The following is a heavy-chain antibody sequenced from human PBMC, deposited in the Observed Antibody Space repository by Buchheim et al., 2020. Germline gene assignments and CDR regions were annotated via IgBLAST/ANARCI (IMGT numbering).Heavy chain of an antibody. Sequence: QVQLVESGGGVVQPGRSLRLSCAASGFTFSSYAMHWVRQAPGKGLEWVAVISYDGSNKYYADSVKGRFTISRDNSKHTLYLQMNSLRAEDTAVYYCARDRTYHGSGSLYYYYGMDVWGQGTT. D-gene: IGHD3-10*01. V-gene: IGHV3-30*04. CDR2: ISYDGSNK. J-gene: IGHJ6*02. CDR3: ARDRTYHGSGSLYYYYGMDV. CDR1: GFTFSSYA.